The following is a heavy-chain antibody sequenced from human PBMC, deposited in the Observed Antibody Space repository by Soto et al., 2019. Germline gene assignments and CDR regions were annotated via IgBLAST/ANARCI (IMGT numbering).Heavy chain of an antibody. CDR3: ASAYDFWSGYVTGDYYYYGMDV. CDR1: GGSISSSSYY. Sequence: SETLSLTCTVSGGSISSSSYYWGWIRQPPGKGLEWIGSIYYSGSTYYNPSLKSRVTISVDTSKNQFSLKLSSVTAADTAVYYCASAYDFWSGYVTGDYYYYGMDVWGQGTTVTVSS. V-gene: IGHV4-39*01. CDR2: IYYSGST. J-gene: IGHJ6*02. D-gene: IGHD3-3*01.